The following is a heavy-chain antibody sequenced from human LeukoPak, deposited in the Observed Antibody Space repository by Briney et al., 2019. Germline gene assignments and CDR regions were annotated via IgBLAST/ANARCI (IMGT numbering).Heavy chain of an antibody. D-gene: IGHD5-12*01. V-gene: IGHV1-2*03. CDR2: INPNSGGT. CDR1: GYTFTGYY. CDR3: SRGRADGYSGYDFGDY. Sequence: LGASVKVSCKASGYTFTGYYMHWARQAPGQGLEWMGWINPNSGGTDYAQKFQGRVTMARDTSISTAYMELSSLTSDDTAVYYCSRGRADGYSGYDFGDYWGQGTLVTVSS. J-gene: IGHJ4*02.